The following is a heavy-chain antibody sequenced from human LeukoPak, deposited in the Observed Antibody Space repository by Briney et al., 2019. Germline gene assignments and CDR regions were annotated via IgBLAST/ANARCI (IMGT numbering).Heavy chain of an antibody. V-gene: IGHV1-69*05. J-gene: IGHJ4*02. D-gene: IGHD3-22*01. Sequence: ASVNVSFKASVCTFIIYAISWVRQAPGQGLEWMGGIIPIFGTANYAQKFQGRVTITTDESTSTAYMELSSLRSEDTAVYYCARGPYYYDSSGYYFDYWGQGTLVTVSS. CDR1: VCTFIIYA. CDR3: ARGPYYYDSSGYYFDY. CDR2: IIPIFGTA.